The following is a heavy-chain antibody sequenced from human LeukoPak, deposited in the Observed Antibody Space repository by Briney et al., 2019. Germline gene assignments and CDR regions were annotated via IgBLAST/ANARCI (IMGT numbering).Heavy chain of an antibody. Sequence: PSETLSLTCTVSGGSFNSYYWSWIRQPPGKGLEWIGYIYYSGSTNYNPSLKSRVTISIDMSKNQFSLKLRSVTAADTAVYCCARGPTKNYFDYWGQGTLVTVSS. CDR1: GGSFNSYY. CDR2: IYYSGST. J-gene: IGHJ4*02. V-gene: IGHV4-59*01. CDR3: ARGPTKNYFDY.